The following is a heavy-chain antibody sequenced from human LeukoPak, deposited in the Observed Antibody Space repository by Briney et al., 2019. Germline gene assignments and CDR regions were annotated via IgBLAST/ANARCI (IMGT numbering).Heavy chain of an antibody. V-gene: IGHV5-51*01. J-gene: IGHJ3*02. CDR1: GYSFTSYW. D-gene: IGHD3-22*01. Sequence: GESLKISCKGSGYSFTSYWIGWVRQMPGKGLEWMGIIYTGDSDTRYSPSFQGQVTISADKSISTAYLQWSSLKASDTAMYYCARHKYYYDSRDAFDIWGQGTMVTVSS. CDR2: IYTGDSDT. CDR3: ARHKYYYDSRDAFDI.